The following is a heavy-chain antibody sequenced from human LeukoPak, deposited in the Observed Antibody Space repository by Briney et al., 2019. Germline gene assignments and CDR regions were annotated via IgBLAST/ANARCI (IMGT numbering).Heavy chain of an antibody. J-gene: IGHJ4*02. CDR3: ARADEGQLGDWNYGS. D-gene: IGHD1-7*01. V-gene: IGHV1-8*03. CDR2: MNPNSGNT. Sequence: ASVKVSCKASGYTFTGYYIHWVRQAPGQGLEWMGWMNPNSGNTGYAQKFQGRVTITRNTTISTAYMELSSLRSEDTAVYYCARADEGQLGDWNYGSWGQGTLVTVSS. CDR1: GYTFTGYY.